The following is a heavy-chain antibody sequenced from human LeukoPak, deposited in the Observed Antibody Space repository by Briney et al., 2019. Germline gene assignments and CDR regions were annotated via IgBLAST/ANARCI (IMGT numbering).Heavy chain of an antibody. CDR1: GFTFSSYG. V-gene: IGHV3-33*01. D-gene: IGHD1-20*01. CDR3: ARGITGPYYYHGMDV. CDR2: IWYDGSNK. J-gene: IGHJ6*02. Sequence: GGSLRLSCAVSGFTFSSYGMHWVRQAPGKGLGWVAVIWYDGSNKYYADSVKGRFTISRDNSKNTLYLQMNSLRAEDTAVYYCARGITGPYYYHGMDVWGQGTTVTVSS.